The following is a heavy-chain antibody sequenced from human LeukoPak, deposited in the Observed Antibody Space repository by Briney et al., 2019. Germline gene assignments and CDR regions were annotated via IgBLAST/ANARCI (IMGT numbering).Heavy chain of an antibody. CDR1: GFTFSSYA. D-gene: IGHD6-19*01. Sequence: GGSLRLSCAASGFTFSSYAMSWVRQAPGKGLEWVSAISGSGGSTYYADSVKGRFTISRDNSKNTLYLQMNSLRAEDTAVYYCARTSSSGHDHYWGQGTLVTVSS. CDR2: ISGSGGST. V-gene: IGHV3-23*01. J-gene: IGHJ4*02. CDR3: ARTSSSGHDHY.